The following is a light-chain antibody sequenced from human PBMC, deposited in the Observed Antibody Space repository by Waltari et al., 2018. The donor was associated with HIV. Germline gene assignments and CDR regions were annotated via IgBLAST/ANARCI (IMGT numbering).Light chain of an antibody. CDR1: SSDVGGYNS. CDR3: CSYGGTYNV. V-gene: IGLV2-11*01. Sequence: QSALTQPRSVSGSPVPSVTISSTGTSSDVGGYNSVSWYQQHPGKAPTLLIYEVSKWPSGVPDRFSGSKSGNTASLTISGLRADDEADYYCCSYGGTYNVFGTGTKVTIL. J-gene: IGLJ1*01. CDR2: EVS.